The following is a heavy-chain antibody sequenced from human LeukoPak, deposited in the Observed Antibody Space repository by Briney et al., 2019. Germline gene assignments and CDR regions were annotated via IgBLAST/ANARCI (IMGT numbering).Heavy chain of an antibody. CDR2: DSNNGNI. CDR1: GSSISSHS. D-gene: IGHD7-27*01. Sequence: SETLSLTCTVSGSSISSHSWGWIRQPPGKGLEWIGYDSNNGNINYNPALKSRVTISVDASKRQISLNLRSVTAADTAVYYCARDNWGSLDYWGQGTLVTVSS. V-gene: IGHV4-59*11. J-gene: IGHJ4*02. CDR3: ARDNWGSLDY.